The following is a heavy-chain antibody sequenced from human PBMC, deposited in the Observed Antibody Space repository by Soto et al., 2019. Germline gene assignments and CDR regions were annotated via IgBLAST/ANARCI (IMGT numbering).Heavy chain of an antibody. V-gene: IGHV3-33*01. CDR3: ARDGGCRDGYSVGCNWFDP. CDR2: IWYDGSNK. D-gene: IGHD2-15*01. CDR1: GFTFSSYG. Sequence: QVLLVESGGGVVQPGRSLRLTCAASGFTFSSYGMHWVRRAPGKGLEWVAVIWYDGSNKYYADSVKGRFTISRDNSKKSLYLQMNSLRAVDTAVYYCARDGGCRDGYSVGCNWFDPWGQGTLVTVSS. J-gene: IGHJ5*02.